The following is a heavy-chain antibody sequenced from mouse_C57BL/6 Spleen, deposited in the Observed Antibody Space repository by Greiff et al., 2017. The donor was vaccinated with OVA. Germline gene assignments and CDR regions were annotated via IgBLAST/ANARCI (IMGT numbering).Heavy chain of an antibody. CDR2: IYPGDGDT. J-gene: IGHJ1*03. D-gene: IGHD4-1*01. V-gene: IGHV1-82*01. CDR3: ARANWDVDWYFDV. Sequence: VKLMESGPELVKPGASVKISCKASGYAFSSSWMNWVKQRPGKGLEWIGRIYPGDGDTNYNGKFKGKATLTADKSSSTAYMQLSSLTSEDSAVYFCARANWDVDWYFDVWGTGTTVTVSS. CDR1: GYAFSSSW.